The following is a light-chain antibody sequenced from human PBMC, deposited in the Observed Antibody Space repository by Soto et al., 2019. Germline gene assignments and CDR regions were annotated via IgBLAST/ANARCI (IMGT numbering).Light chain of an antibody. Sequence: QSALTQPASVSGSPGQSITISCTGTSSDVGSYNLVSWYQQHPGKAPKRMIYEGSKRPSGVSNRFSGSKSCNTASLTISGLQDEDEADYYCCSYSGSSTLVFGGGTKLTVL. CDR1: SSDVGSYNL. J-gene: IGLJ2*01. CDR2: EGS. CDR3: CSYSGSSTLV. V-gene: IGLV2-23*01.